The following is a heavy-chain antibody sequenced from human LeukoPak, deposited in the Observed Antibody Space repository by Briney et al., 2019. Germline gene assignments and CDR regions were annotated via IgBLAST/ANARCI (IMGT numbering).Heavy chain of an antibody. Sequence: SETLTLTCAAYGGSFSGYYWSWIRQPPGKGLEWVGEINHSGSTNYNPSLKSRVTISVDTSKNQFPLKLSSVNAADTAVYYCAREGVGYYYDSSGYYPLDYWGQGTLVTVSS. D-gene: IGHD3-22*01. J-gene: IGHJ4*02. CDR1: GGSFSGYY. CDR2: INHSGST. CDR3: AREGVGYYYDSSGYYPLDY. V-gene: IGHV4-34*01.